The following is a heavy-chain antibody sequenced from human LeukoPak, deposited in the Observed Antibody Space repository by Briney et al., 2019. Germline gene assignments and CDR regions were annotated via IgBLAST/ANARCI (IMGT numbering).Heavy chain of an antibody. CDR3: ARAAYITMSYYYYMDV. V-gene: IGHV1-69*05. CDR1: GGTFSSYA. D-gene: IGHD3-22*01. CDR2: IIPIFGTA. J-gene: IGHJ6*03. Sequence: SVKVSCKASGGTFSSYAISWVRQAPGQGLEWMGRIIPIFGTANYAQKFQGRVTITTDESTSTAYMELSSLRSEDTAVYYCARAAYITMSYYYYMDVWGKGTTVTVSS.